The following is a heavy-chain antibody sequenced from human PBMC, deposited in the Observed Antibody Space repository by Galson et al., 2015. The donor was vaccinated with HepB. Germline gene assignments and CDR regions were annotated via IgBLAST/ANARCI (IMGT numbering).Heavy chain of an antibody. CDR3: ARQPNYYDKSLDH. V-gene: IGHV1-69*13. D-gene: IGHD3-22*01. J-gene: IGHJ4*02. CDR2: IIPIFGRA. Sequence: SVTVSCKASGGTFSSYVISWMRQAPGQGLEWMGGIIPIFGRANYAQKFQGRVTITADESTGTAYKELSGLRSEDTAVYYCARQPNYYDKSLDHWGQGTLVTVSS. CDR1: GGTFSSYV.